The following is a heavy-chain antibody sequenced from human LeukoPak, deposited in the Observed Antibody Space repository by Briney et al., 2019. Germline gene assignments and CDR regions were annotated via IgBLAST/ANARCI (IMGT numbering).Heavy chain of an antibody. V-gene: IGHV4-38-2*02. Sequence: PSETLSLTCSVSGGSISGYYWSWIRQPPGKGLEWIGSMYHSGSTYKNSFLESRVTLSVDTSKNQLSLKLRSVTAADTAVYYCARDPHLNYDDSAPYWDYWGRGTLVTVSS. CDR3: ARDPHLNYDDSAPYWDY. CDR2: MYHSGST. D-gene: IGHD3-22*01. J-gene: IGHJ4*02. CDR1: GGSISGYY.